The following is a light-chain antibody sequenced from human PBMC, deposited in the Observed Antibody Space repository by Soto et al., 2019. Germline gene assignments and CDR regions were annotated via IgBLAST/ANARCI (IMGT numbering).Light chain of an antibody. CDR3: VLYMGSGIGV. J-gene: IGLJ3*02. V-gene: IGLV8-61*01. CDR2: STN. Sequence: QAVVTQEPSFSVSPGGTVTLTCGLSSGSVSTSYYPSWYQQTPGQAPRTLIYSTNTRSSGVPDRFSGSILGNKAALTITGAQADDESDYYCVLYMGSGIGVFGGGTKPTAL. CDR1: SGSVSTSYY.